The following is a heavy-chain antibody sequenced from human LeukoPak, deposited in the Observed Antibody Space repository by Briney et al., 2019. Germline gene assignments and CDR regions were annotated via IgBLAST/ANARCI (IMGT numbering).Heavy chain of an antibody. D-gene: IGHD2-8*01. J-gene: IGHJ4*02. CDR3: ARSGRRYCTNGVCSALGY. Sequence: ASVKVSCKASGYTFTSYAMNWVRQAPGQGLEWMGWINTNTGNPTYAQGFTGRFVFSLDTSVSTAYLQISSLKAEDTAVYYCARSGRRYCTNGVCSALGYWGQGTLVTVSS. V-gene: IGHV7-4-1*02. CDR2: INTNTGNP. CDR1: GYTFTSYA.